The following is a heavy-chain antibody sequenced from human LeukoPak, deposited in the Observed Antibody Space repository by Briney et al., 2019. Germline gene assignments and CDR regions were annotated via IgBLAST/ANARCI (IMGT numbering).Heavy chain of an antibody. Sequence: GGSLRLSCAASGFTFSSYAMSWVRQAPGKGLEWVSAISGSGGSTYYADSAKGRFTISRDNSKNTLYLQMNSLRAEDTAVYYCARVPYYYDSSGYSYFDYWGQGILVTVSS. CDR3: ARVPYYYDSSGYSYFDY. V-gene: IGHV3-23*01. D-gene: IGHD3-22*01. CDR2: ISGSGGST. CDR1: GFTFSSYA. J-gene: IGHJ4*02.